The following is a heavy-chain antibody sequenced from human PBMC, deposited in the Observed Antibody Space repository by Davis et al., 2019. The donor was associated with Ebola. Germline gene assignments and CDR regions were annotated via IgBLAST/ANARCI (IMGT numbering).Heavy chain of an antibody. J-gene: IGHJ1*01. V-gene: IGHV4-59*08. CDR3: VKWNVVVVAVSEYFQD. CDR2: IYSGGGS. CDR1: GGSINNYH. Sequence: SETLSLTCTVSGGSINNYHWSWIRQPPGRELEWIAYIYSGGGSYYNPSLKSRVTISVETSKNQFSLKLNSVTAADTAVYFCVKWNVVVVAVSEYFQDWGQGTLVTVSS. D-gene: IGHD2-15*01.